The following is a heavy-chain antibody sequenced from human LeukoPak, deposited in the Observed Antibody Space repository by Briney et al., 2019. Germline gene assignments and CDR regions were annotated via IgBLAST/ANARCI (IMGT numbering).Heavy chain of an antibody. V-gene: IGHV3-23*01. Sequence: GGSLRLSCAASGFTFSSYGMSWVRQAPGKGLEWVSTITSSGGSTYYADSVKGRFTISRDNSKNTLYLQLNSLRGEDTAVYYCAKDPTIFGVVPSFFDYWGQGTLVTVSS. J-gene: IGHJ4*02. CDR1: GFTFSSYG. CDR3: AKDPTIFGVVPSFFDY. CDR2: ITSSGGST. D-gene: IGHD3-3*01.